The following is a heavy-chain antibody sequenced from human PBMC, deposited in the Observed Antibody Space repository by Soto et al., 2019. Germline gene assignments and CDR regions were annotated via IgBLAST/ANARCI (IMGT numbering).Heavy chain of an antibody. CDR1: GFTFSSYG. CDR3: ARAPAWFDP. J-gene: IGHJ5*02. CDR2: ISYDGSST. V-gene: IGHV3-30*03. Sequence: PGGSLRLSCAASGFTFSSYGMHWVRQAPGKGLEWVAVISYDGSSTSYADSVKGRFTISRDNAKNTLYLQMNSLRAEDTAVYYCARAPAWFDPWGQGTLVTV.